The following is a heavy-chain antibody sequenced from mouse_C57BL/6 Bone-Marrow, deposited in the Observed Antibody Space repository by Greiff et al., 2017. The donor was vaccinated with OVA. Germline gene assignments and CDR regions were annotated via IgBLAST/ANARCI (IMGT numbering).Heavy chain of an antibody. Sequence: QVQLQQSGPGLVQPSQSLSITCTVSGFSLTSYGVHWVRQSPGKGLEWLGVIWSGGSTDYNAAFMSRLSITKDNSKSQVFFRMNSLQADDTAIYDCAKKDGYEGNWYFDVWGTGTTVTVSS. V-gene: IGHV2-5*01. CDR3: AKKDGYEGNWYFDV. CDR1: GFSLTSYG. J-gene: IGHJ1*03. D-gene: IGHD2-2*01. CDR2: IWSGGST.